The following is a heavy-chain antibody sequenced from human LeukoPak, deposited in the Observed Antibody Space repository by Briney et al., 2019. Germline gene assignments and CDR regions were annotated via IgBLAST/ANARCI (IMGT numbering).Heavy chain of an antibody. J-gene: IGHJ3*02. CDR2: IRYDGSNK. D-gene: IGHD3-3*01. V-gene: IGHV3-30*02. Sequence: GGSLRLSCAASGFTFSSYGMHWVRQAPGKGLEWVAFIRYDGSNKYYADSVKGRFTISRDNSKNTLYLQMNSLRAEDTAVYYCAKDRMYYDFWSGYSVDASDIWGQGTMVTVSS. CDR3: AKDRMYYDFWSGYSVDASDI. CDR1: GFTFSSYG.